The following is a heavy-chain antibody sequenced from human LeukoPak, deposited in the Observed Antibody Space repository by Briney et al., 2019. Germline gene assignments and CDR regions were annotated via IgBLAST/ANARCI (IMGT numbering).Heavy chain of an antibody. Sequence: GASVKVSCKASGYTFTSYDINWVRQATGQGLEWMGWMNPNSGNTGYAQKFQGRVTMTRNTSISTAYMELSSLRSEDTAVYYCARARGGIRGVIIFGQTSLAEGPDYWGQGTLVTVSS. J-gene: IGHJ4*02. CDR3: ARARGGIRGVIIFGQTSLAEGPDY. V-gene: IGHV1-8*01. D-gene: IGHD3-10*01. CDR2: MNPNSGNT. CDR1: GYTFTSYD.